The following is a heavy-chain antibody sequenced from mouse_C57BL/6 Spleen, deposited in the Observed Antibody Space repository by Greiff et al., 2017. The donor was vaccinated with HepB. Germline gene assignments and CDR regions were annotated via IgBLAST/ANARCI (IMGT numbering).Heavy chain of an antibody. CDR2: IYPGDGDT. V-gene: IGHV1-82*01. CDR3: ARDPYYYGSIYAMDY. J-gene: IGHJ4*01. CDR1: GYAFSSSW. Sequence: QVQLQQSGPELVKPGASVKISCKASGYAFSSSWMNWVKQRPGKGLEWIGRIYPGDGDTNYNGKFKGKATLTADKSSSTAYMQLSSLTSEDSAVYFCARDPYYYGSIYAMDYWGQGTSVTVSS. D-gene: IGHD1-1*01.